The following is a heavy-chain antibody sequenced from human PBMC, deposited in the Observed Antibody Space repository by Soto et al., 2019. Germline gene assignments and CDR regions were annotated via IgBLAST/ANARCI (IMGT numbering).Heavy chain of an antibody. CDR1: GFSLSTSGVG. Sequence: QITLKESGPTLVKPTQTLTLTCTFSGFSLSTSGVGVGWIRQPPGKALEWLALIYWDDDKRYSPSLKSRLTITTDTSKNQVVLTMTNMDPVDTDTYYCARAPWFEEFVWGQGTLVTVSS. V-gene: IGHV2-5*02. D-gene: IGHD3-10*01. J-gene: IGHJ4*02. CDR2: IYWDDDK. CDR3: ARAPWFEEFV.